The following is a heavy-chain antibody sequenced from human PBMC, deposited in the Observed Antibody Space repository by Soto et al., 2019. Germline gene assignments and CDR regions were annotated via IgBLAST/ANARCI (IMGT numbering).Heavy chain of an antibody. CDR2: TYYRSKWYN. J-gene: IGHJ6*02. D-gene: IGHD1-7*01. Sequence: QSQTLSLPCAISGDSVSSNSAAWNWIRQSPSRGLEWLGRTYYRSKWYNDYAVSVKSRITINPDTSKNQFSLQLNSVTPEDTAVYYCARDLGLELRLYYYYGMDVWGQGTTVTVSS. V-gene: IGHV6-1*01. CDR1: GDSVSSNSAA. CDR3: ARDLGLELRLYYYYGMDV.